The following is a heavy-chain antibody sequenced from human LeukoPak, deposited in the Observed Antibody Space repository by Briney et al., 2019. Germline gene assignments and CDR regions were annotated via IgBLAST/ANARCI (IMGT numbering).Heavy chain of an antibody. D-gene: IGHD1-26*01. J-gene: IGHJ4*02. CDR3: ASDHGAY. V-gene: IGHV3-33*01. CDR1: AFPFSTYG. Sequence: GGSLRLSCAASAFPFSTYGMHWVRQAPGKGLGWVAAIWYDGNNKYYADSVKGRFTITRDNSKSILFLQMSGLRAEDTALYYCASDHGAYWGQGTLVTVSS. CDR2: IWYDGNNK.